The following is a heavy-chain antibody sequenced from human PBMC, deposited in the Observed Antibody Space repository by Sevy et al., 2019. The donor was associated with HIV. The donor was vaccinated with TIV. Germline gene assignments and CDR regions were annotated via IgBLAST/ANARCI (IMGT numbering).Heavy chain of an antibody. V-gene: IGHV1-24*01. CDR3: ATGKGYCSSTSCQPDFDY. J-gene: IGHJ4*02. D-gene: IGHD2-2*01. CDR2: FDPEDGET. CDR1: GYTLTELS. Sequence: ASVKVSCKVSGYTLTELSMHWVRQAPGKGLEWMGGFDPEDGETIYAQKFQGRVTMTEDTSTDTACMELSSLRSEDTAVYYCATGKGYCSSTSCQPDFDYWGQGTLVTVSS.